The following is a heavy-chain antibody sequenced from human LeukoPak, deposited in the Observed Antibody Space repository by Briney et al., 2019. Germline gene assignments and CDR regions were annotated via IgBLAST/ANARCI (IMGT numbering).Heavy chain of an antibody. CDR2: IYYSGST. Sequence: PSETLSLTCTVSGGSISSYYWSWIRQPPGKGLEWIGYIYYSGSTNYNPSLKSRVTISVDASKNQFSLKLSSVTAADTAVYYCARGRVYSGSHFFDYWGQGTLVTVSS. CDR3: ARGRVYSGSHFFDY. J-gene: IGHJ4*02. V-gene: IGHV4-59*08. CDR1: GGSISSYY. D-gene: IGHD1-26*01.